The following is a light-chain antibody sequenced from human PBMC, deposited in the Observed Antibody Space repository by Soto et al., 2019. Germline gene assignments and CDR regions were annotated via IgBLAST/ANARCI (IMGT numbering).Light chain of an antibody. V-gene: IGLV2-11*01. CDR1: SNDVGGYNY. J-gene: IGLJ1*01. CDR2: DVI. Sequence: QSALTQPRSVSGSPGQSVTISCTGTSNDVGGYNYVSWYQQEPGKAPKLMIYDVIKRPSGVPDRFSGSKSGNAAALTISGLQPEYEADYYCCSYAGSYTYVFGTGTKLTVL. CDR3: CSYAGSYTYV.